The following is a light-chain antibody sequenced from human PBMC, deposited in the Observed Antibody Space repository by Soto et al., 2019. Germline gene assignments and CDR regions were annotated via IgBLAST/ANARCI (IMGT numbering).Light chain of an antibody. Sequence: QSVLTQPASVSGSPGQSITISCTGTSSDVGDYNFVSWYQQHPGKAPKLMIFDVTNRPSGVSNRFSGSKSGNTATLTISGLQTEDEADYYCSSYTSSSSLHLFGTGTKVT. CDR3: SSYTSSSSLHL. J-gene: IGLJ1*01. V-gene: IGLV2-14*01. CDR1: SSDVGDYNF. CDR2: DVT.